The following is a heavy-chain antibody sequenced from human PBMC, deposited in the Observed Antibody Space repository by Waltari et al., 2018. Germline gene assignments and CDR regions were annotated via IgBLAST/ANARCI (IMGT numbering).Heavy chain of an antibody. Sequence: VPLVQSGAEVKKPGSSVQVSCKASGGTFSSYAISLVRQAPGQGLEWMGGIIPIFGTVNYAQKFQGRVTITADESTSTAYMELSSLRSEDTAVYYCARDSTVAGTYYYYGMDVWGQGTTVTVSS. CDR2: IIPIFGTV. D-gene: IGHD6-19*01. CDR1: GGTFSSYA. V-gene: IGHV1-69*01. CDR3: ARDSTVAGTYYYYGMDV. J-gene: IGHJ6*02.